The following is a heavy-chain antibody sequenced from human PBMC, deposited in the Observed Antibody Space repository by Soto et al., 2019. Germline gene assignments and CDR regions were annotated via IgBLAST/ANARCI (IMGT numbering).Heavy chain of an antibody. Sequence: TSETLSLTCAVSGDSISSTTWWSWVRQAPGKGLEWIGEIYHRGSTNYNPSLKSRVTISVDKSKNQFSLKLTSVTAADTAVYYCTRVAAAGASAAAGASDYWGQGTLVTVSS. V-gene: IGHV4-4*02. CDR1: GDSISSTTW. CDR2: IYHRGST. CDR3: TRVAAAGASAAAGASDY. J-gene: IGHJ4*02. D-gene: IGHD6-13*01.